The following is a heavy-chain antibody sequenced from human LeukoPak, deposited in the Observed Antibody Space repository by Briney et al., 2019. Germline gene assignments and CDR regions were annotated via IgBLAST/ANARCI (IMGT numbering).Heavy chain of an antibody. V-gene: IGHV3-30*03. D-gene: IGHD2-15*01. J-gene: IGHJ4*02. CDR1: GFTFSSYG. CDR3: VRELEGGLGDY. Sequence: GGSLRLSCAASGFTFSSYGMHWVRQAPGKGLEWVAVISHDGSNKYYADSVKGRFTISRDNSKNTLYLQMNSLRAEDTAVYYCVRELEGGLGDYWGQGTLVTVSS. CDR2: ISHDGSNK.